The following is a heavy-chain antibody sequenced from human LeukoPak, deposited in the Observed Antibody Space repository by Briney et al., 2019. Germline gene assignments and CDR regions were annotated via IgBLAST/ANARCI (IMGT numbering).Heavy chain of an antibody. V-gene: IGHV1-69*13. CDR2: IIPIFGTA. CDR3: ARAGGYSGGLTYYYGMDV. CDR1: GGTFSSYA. Sequence: SVKVSCKASGGTFSSYAISWVRQAPGQGLEWMGGIIPIFGTANYAQEFQGRVTITADESTSTAYMELSSLRSEDTAVYYCARAGGYSGGLTYYYGMDVWGQGTTVTVSS. J-gene: IGHJ6*02. D-gene: IGHD5-12*01.